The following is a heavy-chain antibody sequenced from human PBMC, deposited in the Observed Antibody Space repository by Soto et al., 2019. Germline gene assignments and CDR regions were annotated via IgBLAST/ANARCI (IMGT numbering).Heavy chain of an antibody. CDR1: GYTLTELS. CDR3: ATSPYSGSYYYYYGMDV. V-gene: IGHV1-24*01. D-gene: IGHD1-26*01. Sequence: GASVKVSCKVSGYTLTELSMHWVRQAPGKGLEWMGGFDPEDGETIYAQKFQGRVTMTEDTSTDTAYMELSSLRSEDTAVYYCATSPYSGSYYYYYGMDVWGQGTTVTVSS. CDR2: FDPEDGET. J-gene: IGHJ6*02.